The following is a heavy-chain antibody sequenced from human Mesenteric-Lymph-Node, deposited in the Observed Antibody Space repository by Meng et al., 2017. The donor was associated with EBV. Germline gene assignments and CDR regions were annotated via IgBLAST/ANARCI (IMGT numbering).Heavy chain of an antibody. V-gene: IGHV1-18*01. CDR1: GYTFSNYG. Sequence: VWLGQSGDEVKKPGAAGKVSRKGFGYTFSNYGTCWVRQAPGQGLEWMGWISAYNGDTYYAQRFQGRVTMTTDTSASTAYMELRSLRFDDTAVYYCASVHYGGNPFEGGGWGQGTLVTVSS. CDR2: ISAYNGDT. J-gene: IGHJ4*02. D-gene: IGHD4-23*01. CDR3: ASVHYGGNPFEGGG.